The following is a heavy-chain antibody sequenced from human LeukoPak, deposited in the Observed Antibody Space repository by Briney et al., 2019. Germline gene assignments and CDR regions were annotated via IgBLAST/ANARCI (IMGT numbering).Heavy chain of an antibody. CDR2: IRSDGSST. V-gene: IGHV3-64*01. CDR3: TRRYGGHSGWAGYHDS. D-gene: IGHD6-19*01. Sequence: GGSLRLXCVASGFSFSAYIMHWVRQAPGKGLEYVSAIRSDGSSTFYPNSVKGRFTISRDNSKSTLYLQMGSLRAEDTAVYYCTRRYGGHSGWAGYHDSWGQGTLVTVSS. CDR1: GFSFSAYI. J-gene: IGHJ4*02.